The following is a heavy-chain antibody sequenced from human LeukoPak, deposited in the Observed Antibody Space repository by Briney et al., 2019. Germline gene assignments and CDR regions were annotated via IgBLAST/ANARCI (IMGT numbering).Heavy chain of an antibody. CDR3: AKGIMTTVTTDAFDI. CDR2: ILFDGSNK. V-gene: IGHV3-30*02. CDR1: GFTFSTYG. Sequence: GGSLRLSCAASGFTFSTYGMHWVRQAPGKGLEWVALILFDGSNKYYADSVKGRSTISRDNSKNTLYLQMNSLRTDDTAVYYCAKGIMTTVTTDAFDIWGQGTMVTVSS. J-gene: IGHJ3*02. D-gene: IGHD4-17*01.